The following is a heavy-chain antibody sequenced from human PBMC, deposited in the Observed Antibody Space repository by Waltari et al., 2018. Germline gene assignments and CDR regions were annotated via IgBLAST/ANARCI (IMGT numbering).Heavy chain of an antibody. CDR2: IYYSGST. CDR3: ARIVVPAYYYMDV. V-gene: IGHV4-39*07. CDR1: GGSISSSSYY. Sequence: QLQLQESGPGLVKPSETLSLTCTVSGGSISSSSYYWGWIRQPPGKGLEWIGNIYYSGSTYYNPSLKSRVTVSVDTSKNQFSLKLSSVTAADTAVYYCARIVVPAYYYMDVWGKGTTVTISS. D-gene: IGHD2-2*01. J-gene: IGHJ6*03.